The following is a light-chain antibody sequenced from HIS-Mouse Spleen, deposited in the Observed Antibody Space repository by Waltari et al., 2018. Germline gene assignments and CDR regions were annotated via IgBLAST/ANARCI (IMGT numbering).Light chain of an antibody. CDR2: AAS. J-gene: IGKJ1*01. V-gene: IGKV1-9*01. CDR1: QGISSY. CDR3: QQLNSYPPT. Sequence: IQLTQYPPFLSASVVDRVTITCRASQGISSYLAWYQQKPGKAPKLLIYAASTLQSGVPSRFSGSGSGTEFTLTISSLQPEDFATYYCQQLNSYPPTFGQGTKVEIK.